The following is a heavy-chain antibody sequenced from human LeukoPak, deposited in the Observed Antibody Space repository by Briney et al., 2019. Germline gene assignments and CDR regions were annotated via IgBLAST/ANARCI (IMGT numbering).Heavy chain of an antibody. V-gene: IGHV1-2*02. CDR2: INPKSGGT. CDR1: GYTFTDYN. D-gene: IGHD6-19*01. J-gene: IGHJ4*02. CDR3: ARSSSGWPLYFDC. Sequence: ASVKVSCKASGYTFTDYNLHWVRQAPGEGVEWMGWINPKSGGTKFAQKHQGGVTMTADTSIDTAYLELSNLKSDDAAIYYCARSSSGWPLYFDCWGQGTLVTVSS.